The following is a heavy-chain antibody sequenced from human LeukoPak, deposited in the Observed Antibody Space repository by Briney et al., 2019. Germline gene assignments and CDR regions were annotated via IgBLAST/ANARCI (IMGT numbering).Heavy chain of an antibody. J-gene: IGHJ4*02. D-gene: IGHD5-18*01. CDR3: VKGYGYYRAFDY. Sequence: PGGSLRLSCAASGFTFSSYGMHWVRQAPGKGLEWVAVIWYDGSNKYYADSVKGRFTISRDNSKNTLYLQMSSLRAEDTAVYYCVKGYGYYRAFDYWGQGTLVTVSS. V-gene: IGHV3-30*02. CDR1: GFTFSSYG. CDR2: IWYDGSNK.